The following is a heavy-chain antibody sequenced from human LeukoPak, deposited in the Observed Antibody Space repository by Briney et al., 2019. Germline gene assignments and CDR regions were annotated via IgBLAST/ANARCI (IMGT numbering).Heavy chain of an antibody. V-gene: IGHV4-34*01. J-gene: IGHJ2*01. D-gene: IGHD3-10*01. CDR1: GGSFSGYY. Sequence: PSETLSLTCAVYGGSFSGYYWSWIRQPPGKGLEWIGEINHSGSTNYNPSLKSRVTISVDTSKNQFSLKLSSVTAADTAVYYCAGGSITMVRGAHWYFDLWGRGTLVTVSS. CDR3: AGGSITMVRGAHWYFDL. CDR2: INHSGST.